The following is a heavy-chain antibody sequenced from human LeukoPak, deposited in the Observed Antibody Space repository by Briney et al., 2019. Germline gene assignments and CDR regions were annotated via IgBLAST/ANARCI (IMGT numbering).Heavy chain of an antibody. CDR1: GGSISSSSYY. CDR2: IYYSGST. D-gene: IGHD3-9*01. V-gene: IGHV4-39*07. CDR3: ARDILTGSQSRFQH. Sequence: SETLSLTCTVSGGSISSSSYYWGWIRQPPGKGLEWIGSIYYSGSTYYNPSLKSRVTISVDTSKNQFSLKLSSVTAADTAVYYCARDILTGSQSRFQHWGQGTLVTVSS. J-gene: IGHJ1*01.